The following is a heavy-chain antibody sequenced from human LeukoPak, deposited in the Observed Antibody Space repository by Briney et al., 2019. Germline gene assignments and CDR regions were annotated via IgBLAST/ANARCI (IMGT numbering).Heavy chain of an antibody. Sequence: ASVKVSCKASGYTFTSYYMHWVRQAPGQGLEWMGIINPSGGSTSYAQKFQGRVTITRDMSTSTAYMEVSSLRSEDTAVYYCAATVTVTTGSTYYGMDVWGQGTTVTVSS. CDR2: INPSGGST. J-gene: IGHJ6*02. CDR1: GYTFTSYY. CDR3: AATVTVTTGSTYYGMDV. D-gene: IGHD4-17*01. V-gene: IGHV1-46*01.